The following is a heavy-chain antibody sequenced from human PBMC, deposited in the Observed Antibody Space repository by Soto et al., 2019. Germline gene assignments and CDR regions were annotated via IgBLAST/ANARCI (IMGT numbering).Heavy chain of an antibody. J-gene: IGHJ3*02. D-gene: IGHD3-16*01. Sequence: PAETLGISCVLYVGCFRSYCWISTGQSPGKGLEWIGKIKHSGSTFHNPSLKSRVTISLDTSKNQISLKLSSVTAADTAVYYCARAYDYAAPSDAFDTWGQGTVVTVSS. CDR3: ARAYDYAAPSDAFDT. V-gene: IGHV4-34*01. CDR1: VGCFRSYC. CDR2: IKHSGST.